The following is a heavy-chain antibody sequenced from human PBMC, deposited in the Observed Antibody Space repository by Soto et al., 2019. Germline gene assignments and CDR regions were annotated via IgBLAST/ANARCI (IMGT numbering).Heavy chain of an antibody. V-gene: IGHV2-5*02. CDR3: AHRQTAAAGHAFDI. J-gene: IGHJ3*02. CDR2: IYWDDDK. D-gene: IGHD6-13*01. Sequence: SGPTLVNXTQTLTLTCTFSGFSLSTSGVGVGWIRQPPGKALEWLALIYWDDDKRYSPSLKSRLTITKDTSKNQVVLTMTNMDPVDTATYYCAHRQTAAAGHAFDIWGQGTMVTVSS. CDR1: GFSLSTSGVG.